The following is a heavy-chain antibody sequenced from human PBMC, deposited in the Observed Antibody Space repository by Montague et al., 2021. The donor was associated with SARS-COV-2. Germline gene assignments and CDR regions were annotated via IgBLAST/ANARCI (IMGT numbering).Heavy chain of an antibody. D-gene: IGHD3-22*01. CDR3: VRDFYDTSDYFQGTFDV. CDR2: IYYTGST. V-gene: IGHV4-59*02. J-gene: IGHJ3*01. Sequence: SETLSLTCSVSGVSVNNYFWAWIRQTPGKGLEWIGYIYYTGSTNYNPSLWNRITISIDTSANQFSLKLRSVTPADTAVYYCVRDFYDTSDYFQGTFDVWGHGTVVSVSS. CDR1: GVSVNNYF.